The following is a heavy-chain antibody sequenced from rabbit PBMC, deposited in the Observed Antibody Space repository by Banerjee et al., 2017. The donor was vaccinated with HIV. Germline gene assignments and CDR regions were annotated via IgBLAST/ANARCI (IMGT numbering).Heavy chain of an antibody. CDR2: IYTGSSGST. D-gene: IGHD6-1*01. CDR3: ARDLGYDGDAGYGHDYSMNL. Sequence: QSLEESGGDLVKPGASLTLTCTASGFSFSSSVYYMCWVRQAPGKGLEWIACIYTGSSGSTYYASWAKGRFTISKTASTTVTLQMTSLTAADTTTYFCARDLGYDGDAGYGHDYSMNLWGPGTLVTVS. J-gene: IGHJ4*01. CDR1: GFSFSSSVYY. V-gene: IGHV1S40*01.